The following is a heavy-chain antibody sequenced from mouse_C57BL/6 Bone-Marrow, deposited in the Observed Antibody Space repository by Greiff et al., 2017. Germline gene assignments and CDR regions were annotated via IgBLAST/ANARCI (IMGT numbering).Heavy chain of an antibody. Sequence: EVQLQESGAELVRPGASVKLSCTASGFNIKDDYMHWVKQRPEQGLEWIGWIDPENGDTEYASKFQGKATITADTSSNTAYLQLSSLTSEDTAVYYGTTYYYGSSYVRFAYWGQGTLVTVSA. V-gene: IGHV14-4*01. D-gene: IGHD1-1*01. CDR2: IDPENGDT. CDR1: GFNIKDDY. J-gene: IGHJ3*01. CDR3: TTYYYGSSYVRFAY.